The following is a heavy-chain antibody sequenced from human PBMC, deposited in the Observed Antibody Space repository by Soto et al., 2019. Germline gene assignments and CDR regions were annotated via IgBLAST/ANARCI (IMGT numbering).Heavy chain of an antibody. J-gene: IGHJ4*02. Sequence: NPSETLSLTCSVSGGPIHTHYWGWLRQPPGKGLEWIGYVRYTGTTNYNPSLRSRVTISVDTSKNLLSLKLVSLTAADTAVYYCARHDYNDYVNPFDYWGQGTLVTVSS. V-gene: IGHV4-59*11. CDR2: VRYTGTT. CDR3: ARHDYNDYVNPFDY. D-gene: IGHD4-17*01. CDR1: GGPIHTHY.